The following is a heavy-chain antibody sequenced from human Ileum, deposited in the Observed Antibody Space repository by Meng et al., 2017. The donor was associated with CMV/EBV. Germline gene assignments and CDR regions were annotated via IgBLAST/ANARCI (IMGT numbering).Heavy chain of an antibody. J-gene: IGHJ4*02. Sequence: GSLRLSCTVFGGSISSSTYYWGWIRQPPGKGLEWIGNFYYSGTSFYNPSLKSRITISADTSKNQFSLNLNSVTAADTAVYYCARRRAGSSERDYWGQGTLVTVSS. CDR2: FYYSGTS. V-gene: IGHV4-39*01. CDR3: ARRRAGSSERDY. D-gene: IGHD6-13*01. CDR1: GGSISSSTYY.